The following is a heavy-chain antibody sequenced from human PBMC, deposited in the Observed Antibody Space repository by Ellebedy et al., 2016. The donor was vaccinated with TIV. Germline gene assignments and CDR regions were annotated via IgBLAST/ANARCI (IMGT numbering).Heavy chain of an antibody. D-gene: IGHD1-7*01. CDR3: ARLWASQWNYLFDP. J-gene: IGHJ5*02. CDR1: GVSISTSSYY. CDR2: MYYSGST. Sequence: MPSETLSLTCTVSGVSISTSSYYWGWIRQPPGKGLEWIGSMYYSGSTYYNPSLKSRVTISVDTSKNQFSLKLSSVTAADTAVYYCARLWASQWNYLFDPWGQGTLVTVSS. V-gene: IGHV4-39*01.